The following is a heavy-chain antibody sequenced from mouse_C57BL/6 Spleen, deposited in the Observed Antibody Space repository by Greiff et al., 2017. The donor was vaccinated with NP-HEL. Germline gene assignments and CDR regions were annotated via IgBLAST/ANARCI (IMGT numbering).Heavy chain of an antibody. CDR1: GYTFTSYW. Sequence: QVQLQQPGAELVKPGASVKLSCKASGYTFTSYWMHWVKQRPGRGLEWIGRIDPNSGGTKYNEKFKSKATLTVDKPSSTAYMQLSSLTSEDSAVYYCASITTVVAKKGYYAMDYWGQGTSVTVSS. D-gene: IGHD1-1*01. CDR2: IDPNSGGT. CDR3: ASITTVVAKKGYYAMDY. J-gene: IGHJ4*01. V-gene: IGHV1-72*01.